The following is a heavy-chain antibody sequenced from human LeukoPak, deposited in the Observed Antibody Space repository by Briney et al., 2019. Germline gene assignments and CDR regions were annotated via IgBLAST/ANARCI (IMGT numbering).Heavy chain of an antibody. J-gene: IGHJ3*02. V-gene: IGHV4-30-4*01. CDR1: GGSISSGDYY. CDR3: ARDPVLLWLKGAFDI. CDR2: IYYSGST. D-gene: IGHD3-10*01. Sequence: SETLSLTCAVSGGSISSGDYYWSWIRQPPGKGLEWIGYIYYSGSTYYNPSLKSRVTISVDTSKNQFSLKLSSVTAADTAVYYCARDPVLLWLKGAFDIWGQGTMVTVSS.